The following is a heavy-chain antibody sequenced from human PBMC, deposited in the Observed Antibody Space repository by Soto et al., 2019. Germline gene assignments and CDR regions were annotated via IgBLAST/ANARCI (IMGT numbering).Heavy chain of an antibody. CDR2: ISGSGGST. J-gene: IGHJ4*02. Sequence: PGGSLRLSCAASGLTFSGFAMSWVRQAPGKGLEWVSAISGSGGSTYYADSVKGRFTISRDNSKNTLYLQMNSLRAEDTAVYYCVTAFSYRLDYWGQGTLVTVS. CDR3: VTAFSYRLDY. D-gene: IGHD3-16*01. CDR1: GLTFSGFA. V-gene: IGHV3-23*01.